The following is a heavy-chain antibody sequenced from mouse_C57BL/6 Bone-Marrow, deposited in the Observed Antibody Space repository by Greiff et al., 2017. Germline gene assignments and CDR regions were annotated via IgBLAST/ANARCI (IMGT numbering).Heavy chain of an antibody. D-gene: IGHD1-1*01. J-gene: IGHJ4*01. CDR3: ARSDYYGSSYVWDD. CDR1: GYAFSSSW. Sequence: QVQLQQSGPELVKPGASVKISCKASGYAFSSSWMNWVKQRPGKGLEWIGRIYPGDGDTNYNGKFKGKATLTADKSSSTAYMQLSSLTSEDSAVYFCARSDYYGSSYVWDDWGQGTSVTVSA. V-gene: IGHV1-82*01. CDR2: IYPGDGDT.